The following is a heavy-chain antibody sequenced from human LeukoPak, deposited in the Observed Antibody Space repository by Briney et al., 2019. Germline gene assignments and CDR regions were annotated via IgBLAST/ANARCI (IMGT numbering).Heavy chain of an antibody. D-gene: IGHD3-3*01. Sequence: PGGSLRLSCTASGFTVSSKYMNWVRQVPGKSLEWVSVLYTDGSTYYPDSVKGRFTISRDNSKNTLYLQMNSLRAEDTAVYYCAKDRSIFGVAGSIGDFGGDYWGQGTLVTVSS. CDR2: LYTDGST. J-gene: IGHJ4*02. CDR3: AKDRSIFGVAGSIGDFGGDY. CDR1: GFTVSSKY. V-gene: IGHV3-66*01.